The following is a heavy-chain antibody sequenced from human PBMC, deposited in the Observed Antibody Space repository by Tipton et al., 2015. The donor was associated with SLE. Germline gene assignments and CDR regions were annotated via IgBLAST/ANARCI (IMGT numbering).Heavy chain of an antibody. D-gene: IGHD6-13*01. Sequence: QVQLVQSGVEVKKPGASVRVSCKASGYTFTTYGISWVRQAPGQGLEWMGWISTYNGNTNYAQKLQGRVTMTSDTSTSTAYMELRSLRSDDTAVYYCALGYSSSWPPGEFDYWGQGTLVTVSS. CDR2: ISTYNGNT. CDR1: GYTFTTYG. V-gene: IGHV1-18*01. CDR3: ALGYSSSWPPGEFDY. J-gene: IGHJ4*02.